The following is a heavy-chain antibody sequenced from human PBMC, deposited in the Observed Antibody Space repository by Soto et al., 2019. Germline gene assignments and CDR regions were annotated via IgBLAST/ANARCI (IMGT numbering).Heavy chain of an antibody. CDR3: AKSGGTGWFADAFDV. J-gene: IGHJ3*01. D-gene: IGHD6-19*01. V-gene: IGHV3-53*01. CDR2: IYSGGST. Sequence: EVQLVESGGGLIQPGGSLRLSCAGSGFIVSSYYMSWVRQAPGKGLEWILVIYSGGSTYYADSVKGRFTISRDNSENTLYLQLNSLRAEDTAVYYCAKSGGTGWFADAFDVWGQGTMVTVS. CDR1: GFIVSSYY.